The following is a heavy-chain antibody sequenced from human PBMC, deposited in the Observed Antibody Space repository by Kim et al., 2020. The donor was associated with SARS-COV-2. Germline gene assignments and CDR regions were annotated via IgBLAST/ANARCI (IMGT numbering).Heavy chain of an antibody. V-gene: IGHV3-23*01. J-gene: IGHJ4*02. CDR3: MKGGWGSIWDH. CDR2: IDGSDGTT. D-gene: IGHD2-21*01. Sequence: GGSLRLSCTTSGFTFTGYAMSWVRQAPGKGLEWVSSIDGSDGTTYYVDPVTGRFTISRDNSKNTLYLQMSTLRADDTAVYYCMKGGWGSIWDHWGQGTLVTVSS. CDR1: GFTFTGYA.